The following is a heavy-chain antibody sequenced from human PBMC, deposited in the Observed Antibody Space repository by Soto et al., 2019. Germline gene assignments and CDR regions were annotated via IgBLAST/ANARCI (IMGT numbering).Heavy chain of an antibody. CDR1: GFTFSSYW. J-gene: IGHJ6*02. CDR2: INSDGSST. V-gene: IGHV3-74*01. CDR3: ARDVYYYFWGGGPRFHYYYYGMDV. Sequence: GGSLRLSCAASGFTFSSYWMHWVRQAPGKGLVWVSRINSDGSSTSYADSVKGRFTISRDNAKNTLYLQMNSLRAEDTAVYYCARDVYYYFWGGGPRFHYYYYGMDVWGQGTTVTVS. D-gene: IGHD3-3*01.